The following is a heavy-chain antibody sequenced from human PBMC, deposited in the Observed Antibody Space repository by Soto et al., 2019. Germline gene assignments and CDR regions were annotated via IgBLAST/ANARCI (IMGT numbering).Heavy chain of an antibody. CDR2: TYYRSRWYT. CDR3: VVEARVSETSYNAPKDYYYSAMDA. D-gene: IGHD3-10*01. J-gene: IGHJ6*02. V-gene: IGHV6-1*01. Sequence: SQTLSLTCAISGDSVSSNSAAWNWIRQSPSRGLEWLGRTYYRSRWYTDYAVSVKSRITINPDTSKNQFSLQLNSVTPEDTAVYYCVVEARVSETSYNAPKDYYYSAMDAWGQGTTVTVSS. CDR1: GDSVSSNSAA.